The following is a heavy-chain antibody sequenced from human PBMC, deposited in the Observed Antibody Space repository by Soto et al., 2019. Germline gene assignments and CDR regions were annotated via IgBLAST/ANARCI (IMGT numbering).Heavy chain of an antibody. CDR1: GGSISNHY. J-gene: IGHJ4*02. D-gene: IGHD7-27*01. CDR2: IYYNGNT. V-gene: IGHV4-59*11. CDR3: TRANWYSEY. Sequence: QVQLQESGPGLVKPSETLSLTCSVSGGSISNHYWSWIRQPPVKGLEWIGYIYYNGNTHYNPSLKSRVTMSVDTSRNQISLELTTVTAADTAVYYCTRANWYSEYWGQGTLVTVSS.